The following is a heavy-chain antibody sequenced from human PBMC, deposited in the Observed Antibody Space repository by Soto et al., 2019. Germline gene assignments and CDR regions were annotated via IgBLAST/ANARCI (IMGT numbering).Heavy chain of an antibody. Sequence: QVQLVESGGGVVQPGRSLRLSCAASGFTFSSYGMHWVRQAPGKGLEWVAVIWYDGSNKYYADSVKDRFTISRDNSKNTLYLQMNSLRAEDTAVYYCARDRSPMITFGGVIVPDAFDIWGQGTMVTVSS. J-gene: IGHJ3*02. CDR3: ARDRSPMITFGGVIVPDAFDI. CDR1: GFTFSSYG. D-gene: IGHD3-16*02. CDR2: IWYDGSNK. V-gene: IGHV3-33*01.